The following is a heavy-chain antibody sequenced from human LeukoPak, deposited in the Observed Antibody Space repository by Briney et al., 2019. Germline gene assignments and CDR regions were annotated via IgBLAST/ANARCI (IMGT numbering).Heavy chain of an antibody. CDR1: GYTFTSYG. V-gene: IGHV1-18*01. CDR2: ISAYNGYT. Sequence: ASVKVSCKASGYTFTSYGISWVRQAPGQGLEWMGWISAYNGYTNYPQKLQGRVTMTTDTSTSTAYMELRSLRSDDTAVYYCARVNYDFWSGYYVYRGQGTLVTVSS. D-gene: IGHD3-3*01. J-gene: IGHJ4*02. CDR3: ARVNYDFWSGYYVY.